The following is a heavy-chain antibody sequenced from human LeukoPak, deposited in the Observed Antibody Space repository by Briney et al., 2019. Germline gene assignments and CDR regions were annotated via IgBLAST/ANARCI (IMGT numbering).Heavy chain of an antibody. Sequence: GGSLRLSCAASGFTFSSYAMSWVRQAPGKGLEWVSAISGSGGSTYYADSVKGRFTISRDNSKNTPYLQMNSLRAEDTAVYYCAKDIAGMGATSDYWGQGTLVTVSS. CDR1: GFTFSSYA. V-gene: IGHV3-23*01. J-gene: IGHJ4*02. CDR3: AKDIAGMGATSDY. D-gene: IGHD1-26*01. CDR2: ISGSGGST.